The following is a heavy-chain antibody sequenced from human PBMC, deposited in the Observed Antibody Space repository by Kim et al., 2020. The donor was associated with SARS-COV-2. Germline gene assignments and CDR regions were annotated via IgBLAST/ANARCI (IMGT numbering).Heavy chain of an antibody. Sequence: YEDSVKRRFTISRDNAKNSLYLQMNSLRDEDTAVYYCARSSSSLSCWFDPWGQGTLVTVSS. CDR3: ARSSSSLSCWFDP. D-gene: IGHD6-13*01. V-gene: IGHV3-48*02. J-gene: IGHJ5*02.